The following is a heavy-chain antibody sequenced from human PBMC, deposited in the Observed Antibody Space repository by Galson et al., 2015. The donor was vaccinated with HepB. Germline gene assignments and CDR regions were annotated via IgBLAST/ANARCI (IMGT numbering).Heavy chain of an antibody. Sequence: SLRLSCAASGFTVSSNYMSWVRQAPGKGLEWVSVIYIGGSTNYADSVKGRFTISRDNSKNTLYIQMNNLRAEDTAVYYCARDLRTQQLVDYWGQGTLVTVSS. CDR1: GFTVSSNY. V-gene: IGHV3-53*01. CDR2: IYIGGST. CDR3: ARDLRTQQLVDY. D-gene: IGHD6-13*01. J-gene: IGHJ4*02.